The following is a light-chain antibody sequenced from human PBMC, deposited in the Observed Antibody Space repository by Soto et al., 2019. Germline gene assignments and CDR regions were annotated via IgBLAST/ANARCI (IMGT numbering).Light chain of an antibody. CDR1: QSISNY. CDR3: QQRSNWVA. V-gene: IGKV3-11*01. J-gene: IGKJ4*01. CDR2: DAS. Sequence: EIVLTQAPATLSLSPGERATLSCRASQSISNYLAWYQQKPGQAPRLLIYDASNRATGVPARFSGSGSGTDFTLTISRLEPEDFAVYYCQQRSNWVAFGGGTKVEI.